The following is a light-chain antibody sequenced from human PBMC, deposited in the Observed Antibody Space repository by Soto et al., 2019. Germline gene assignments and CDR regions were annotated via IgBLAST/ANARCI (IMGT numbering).Light chain of an antibody. V-gene: IGKV3-11*01. J-gene: IGKJ5*01. CDR3: QQRSNWPPKIT. CDR2: DAS. Sequence: EIVLTQSPGTLSLSPGARATLSCRASQSVSIYLAWYQQNPGQAPRLLIYDASNRATGIPARFSGSGSGTDFTLTISSLEPEDFAVYYCQQRSNWPPKITFGQGTRLEIK. CDR1: QSVSIY.